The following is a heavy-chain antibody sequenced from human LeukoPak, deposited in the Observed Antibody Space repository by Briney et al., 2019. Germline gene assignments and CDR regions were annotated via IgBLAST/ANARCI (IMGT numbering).Heavy chain of an antibody. J-gene: IGHJ4*02. CDR2: IYYSGST. CDR3: GYSNAYQLH. D-gene: IGHD1-26*01. CDR1: GGSISSSSYY. Sequence: SETLSHPCTVSGGSISSSSYYWGWIRQPPGKGLEWIGSIYYSGSTSYNTSLKSRVTISVDTSKNQFSLKLGSVTAADTAVYYCGYSNAYQLHWGPGTLATVSS. V-gene: IGHV4-39*01.